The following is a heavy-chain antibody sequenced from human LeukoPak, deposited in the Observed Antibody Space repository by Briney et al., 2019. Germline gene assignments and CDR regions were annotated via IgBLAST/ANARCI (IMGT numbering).Heavy chain of an antibody. J-gene: IGHJ5*02. Sequence: ASVKVSCKASGYIFSNYGISWVRQAPGQGLEWMGWISAYNGNTNYAQKLQGRVTMTTDTSTSTAYMELRSLRSDDTAVYYCARDFGDYVWGSYRFGGFDPWGQGTLVTVSS. CDR2: ISAYNGNT. V-gene: IGHV1-18*01. CDR1: GYIFSNYG. D-gene: IGHD3-16*02. CDR3: ARDFGDYVWGSYRFGGFDP.